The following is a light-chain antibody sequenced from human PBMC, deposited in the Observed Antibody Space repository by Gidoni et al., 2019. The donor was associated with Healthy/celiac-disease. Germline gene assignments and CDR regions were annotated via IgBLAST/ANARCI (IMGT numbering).Light chain of an antibody. J-gene: IGKJ4*01. CDR2: AAS. CDR1: QSISSY. Sequence: DIQMTQSPSSLSASVGDRVTITCRASQSISSYLNWYQQKPGKAPKLLIYAASSLQSGEPSRFSGSGSGTDFTLTISSLQPEDFATYYCQQSYSTPTTFGGGTKVEIK. CDR3: QQSYSTPTT. V-gene: IGKV1-39*01.